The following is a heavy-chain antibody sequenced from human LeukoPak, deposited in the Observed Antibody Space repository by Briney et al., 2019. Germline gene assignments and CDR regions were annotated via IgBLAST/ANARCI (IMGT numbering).Heavy chain of an antibody. J-gene: IGHJ6*04. CDR3: AKEERYYGSGGRYGMDV. CDR2: VSYDGDNK. CDR1: GFTFSGYA. V-gene: IGHV3-30*04. Sequence: GGSLRLSCAASGFTFSGYAMHWVRQAPGKGLEGVAVVSYDGDNKYYADSVKARFTISRDNSKNTLYLQMNSLRAEDTAVYYCAKEERYYGSGGRYGMDVWGKGTTVTVSS. D-gene: IGHD3-10*01.